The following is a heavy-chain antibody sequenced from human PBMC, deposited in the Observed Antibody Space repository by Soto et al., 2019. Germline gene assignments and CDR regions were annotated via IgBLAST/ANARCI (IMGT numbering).Heavy chain of an antibody. J-gene: IGHJ6*02. CDR1: GFTFSSYA. D-gene: IGHD1-26*01. CDR2: ISGSGGST. Sequence: GGSLRLSCAASGFTFSSYAMSWVRQAPGKGLEWVSAISGSGGSTYYADSVKGRFTISRDNSKNTLYLQMNSLRAEDTAVYYCAKDCRGIVAGCLSMDVWGQGTTVTVSS. V-gene: IGHV3-23*01. CDR3: AKDCRGIVAGCLSMDV.